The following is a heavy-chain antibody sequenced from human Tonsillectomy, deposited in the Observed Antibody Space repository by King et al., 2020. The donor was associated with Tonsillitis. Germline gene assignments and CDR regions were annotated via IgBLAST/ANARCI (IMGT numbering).Heavy chain of an antibody. D-gene: IGHD4-17*01. V-gene: IGHV3-30*04. J-gene: IGHJ6*02. CDR2: ISYDGSNK. Sequence: HVQLVESGGGVVQPGRSLRLSCAASGFTFSSYAMHWVRQAPGKGLEWVAVISYDGSNKYYADSVKGRFTISRDISKNTLYLQMNSLRAEDTAVYYCARRPSTTLTRDYYYYGMDVWGQGTTVTVSS. CDR1: GFTFSSYA. CDR3: ARRPSTTLTRDYYYYGMDV.